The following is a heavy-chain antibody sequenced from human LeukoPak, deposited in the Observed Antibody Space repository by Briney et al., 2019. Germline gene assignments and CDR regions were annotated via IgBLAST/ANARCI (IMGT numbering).Heavy chain of an antibody. V-gene: IGHV4-59*01. CDR1: GGSISSYY. D-gene: IGHD3-10*01. CDR3: ARASPGSGSKLTGYYYYYMDV. CDR2: IYYSGST. Sequence: SETLSLTCTVSGGSISSYYWSWIRQPPGKGLEWIGYIYYSGSTNYNPSLKSRVTISVDTSKNQFSLKLSSVTVADTAVYYCARASPGSGSKLTGYYYYYMDVWGKGTTVTISS. J-gene: IGHJ6*03.